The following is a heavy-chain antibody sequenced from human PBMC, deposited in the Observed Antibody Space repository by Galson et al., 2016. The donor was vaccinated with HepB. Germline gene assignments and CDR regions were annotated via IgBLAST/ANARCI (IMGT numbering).Heavy chain of an antibody. D-gene: IGHD6-13*01. J-gene: IGHJ1*01. Sequence: SLRLSCAASGFTFSNYWMSWVRQAPGKGLEWVSAISGSGVNAHYADSVKGRFTISRDNSKNALYLQMNSLGAEDTAIYYCAVRYSSIWYFQHWGRGTLVSVSS. CDR3: AVRYSSIWYFQH. CDR2: ISGSGVNA. V-gene: IGHV3-23*01. CDR1: GFTFSNYW.